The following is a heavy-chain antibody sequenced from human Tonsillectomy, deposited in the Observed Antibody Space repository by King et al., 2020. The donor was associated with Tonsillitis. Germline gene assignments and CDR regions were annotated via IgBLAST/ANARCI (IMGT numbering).Heavy chain of an antibody. D-gene: IGHD1-20*01. CDR2: ISVYNGNT. J-gene: IGHJ4*02. CDR1: GYTFTSYG. Sequence: VQLVESGAEVKKPGASVKVSCKASGYTFTSYGISWVRQAPGQGLEWMGWISVYNGNTNYAQKLQGRVTMTTDTSTSTAYMELRSLRSDDTAVYYCARDFPILYGNWNDVGNDYWGQGTLVTVSS. V-gene: IGHV1-18*04. CDR3: ARDFPILYGNWNDVGNDY.